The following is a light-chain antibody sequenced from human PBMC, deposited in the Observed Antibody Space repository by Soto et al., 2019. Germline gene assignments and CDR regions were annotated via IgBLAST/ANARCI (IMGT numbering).Light chain of an antibody. CDR1: QNLGTLY. J-gene: IGKJ1*01. V-gene: IGKV3-20*01. CDR2: SAS. Sequence: EIVLTQSPCALSLSPGERGTLSCRASQNLGTLYLAWFQQKSGQAHRLLIYSASRRATGIPARFSGSGSGTDFTLTISSLEPEDFAVYYCQQYSSLWTFGQGTKV. CDR3: QQYSSLWT.